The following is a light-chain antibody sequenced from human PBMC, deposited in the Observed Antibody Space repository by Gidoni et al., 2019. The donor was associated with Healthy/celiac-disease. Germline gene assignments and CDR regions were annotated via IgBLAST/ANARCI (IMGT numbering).Light chain of an antibody. CDR1: SSDVGGYNY. V-gene: IGLV2-14*01. CDR3: SSYTSSSTYV. CDR2: EVS. J-gene: IGLJ1*01. Sequence: QSALTQPASVSGSPGQSITISCTGTSSDVGGYNYVSWYQQHPGKAPTLMIYEVSNRPSGVSNRFSGSKSGNTASSLTISGLQAEDEADYYCSSYTSSSTYVFGTGTKVTVL.